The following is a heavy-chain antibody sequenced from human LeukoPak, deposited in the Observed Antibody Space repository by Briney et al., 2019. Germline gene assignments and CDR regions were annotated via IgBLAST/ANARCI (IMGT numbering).Heavy chain of an antibody. Sequence: PSETLSLTCTVSGGSISSYYWSWIRQPPGKGLEWIGYIYYSGSTYYNPSLKSRVTISVDTSKNQFSLKLSSVTAADTAVYYCARLISSLQYYYDSSGSDAFDIWGQGTMVTVSS. CDR2: IYYSGST. CDR1: GGSISSYY. D-gene: IGHD3-22*01. V-gene: IGHV4-59*04. J-gene: IGHJ3*02. CDR3: ARLISSLQYYYDSSGSDAFDI.